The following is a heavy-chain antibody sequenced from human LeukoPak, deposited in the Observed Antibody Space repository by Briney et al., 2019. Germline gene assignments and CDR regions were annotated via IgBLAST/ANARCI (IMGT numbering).Heavy chain of an antibody. CDR3: AKRMESDAYYSALDY. CDR1: AFIFSGHW. D-gene: IGHD3-16*01. V-gene: IGHV3-23*01. CDR2: ISGGGGNT. J-gene: IGHJ4*02. Sequence: PGGSLRLSCEGSAFIFSGHWMNWVRQTPGKGLEWVSVISGGGGNTYYTDSVKGRFTISRDNSKNTLFLQMNSLRAEDTAIYYCAKRMESDAYYSALDYWGQGTLVTVSS.